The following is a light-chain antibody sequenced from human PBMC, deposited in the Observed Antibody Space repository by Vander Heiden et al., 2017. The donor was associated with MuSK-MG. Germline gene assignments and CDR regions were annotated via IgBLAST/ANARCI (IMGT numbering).Light chain of an antibody. CDR3: QQSYRTPLT. V-gene: IGKV1-39*01. CDR1: QSSSSY. Sequence: DIQMTQSPSSLSASVGDRVTITCRASQSSSSYLNWYQQEPGKAPKLLIYAASSLQSGVPSRFSGSGSGTDFTLTISSLQPEDFATYDCQQSYRTPLTFGGGTKVEIK. CDR2: AAS. J-gene: IGKJ4*01.